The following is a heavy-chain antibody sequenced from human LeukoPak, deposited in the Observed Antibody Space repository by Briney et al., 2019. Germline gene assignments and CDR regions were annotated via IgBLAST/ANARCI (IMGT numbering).Heavy chain of an antibody. Sequence: GASVKVSCKASGGTFSSYAISWVRQAPGQGLEWMGGIIPIFGTANYAQKFQGRVTITADKSTSTAYMELSSLRSEDTAVYYCAAGPTVTTSSYYYYYYMDVWGKGTTVTVSS. D-gene: IGHD4-17*01. CDR3: AAGPTVTTSSYYYYYYMDV. CDR1: GGTFSSYA. V-gene: IGHV1-69*06. CDR2: IIPIFGTA. J-gene: IGHJ6*03.